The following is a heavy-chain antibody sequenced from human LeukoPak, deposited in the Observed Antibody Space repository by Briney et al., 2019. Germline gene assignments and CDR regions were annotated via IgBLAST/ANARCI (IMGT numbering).Heavy chain of an antibody. CDR3: ARVRGSSSWYHFDY. Sequence: GGSLRLSCAASGFTFSSYAMSWVRQAPGKGLEWVANIKQDGSEKYYVDSVKGRFTISRDNAKNSLYLQMNSLRAEDTAVYYCARVRGSSSWYHFDYWGQGTLVTVSS. CDR2: IKQDGSEK. J-gene: IGHJ4*02. CDR1: GFTFSSYA. D-gene: IGHD6-13*01. V-gene: IGHV3-7*01.